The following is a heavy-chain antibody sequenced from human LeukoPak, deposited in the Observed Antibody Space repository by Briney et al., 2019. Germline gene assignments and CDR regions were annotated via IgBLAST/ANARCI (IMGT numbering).Heavy chain of an antibody. CDR3: ARGVLPDYDFWSGSDPSYYYYYMDV. V-gene: IGHV1-8*01. CDR1: GYTFTSYD. D-gene: IGHD3-3*01. CDR2: MNPNSGNT. Sequence: GASVKVSCKASGYTFTSYDINWVRQATGQGLEWMGWMNPNSGNTGYAQKFQGRVTMTRNTSISTAYMELSSLRSEDTAVYYCARGVLPDYDFWSGSDPSYYYYYMDVWGKGTTVTVSS. J-gene: IGHJ6*03.